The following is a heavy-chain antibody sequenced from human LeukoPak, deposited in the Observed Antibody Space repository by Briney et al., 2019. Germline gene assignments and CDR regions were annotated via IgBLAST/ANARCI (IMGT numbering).Heavy chain of an antibody. CDR2: INPNGGGT. J-gene: IGHJ4*02. Sequence: ASVKVSCKASGYTFTSYYMHWVRQAPGQGLEWMGIINPNGGGTNYAQTFQGRVTMTRDTSISTAYMELSRLRSDDTAVYYCAREGTSGYGNYYFDSWGQGTLVTVSS. CDR3: AREGTSGYGNYYFDS. D-gene: IGHD5-12*01. V-gene: IGHV1-2*02. CDR1: GYTFTSYY.